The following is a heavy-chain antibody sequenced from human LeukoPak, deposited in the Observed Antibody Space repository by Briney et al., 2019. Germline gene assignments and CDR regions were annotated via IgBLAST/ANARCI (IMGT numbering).Heavy chain of an antibody. V-gene: IGHV3-7*01. CDR3: ASSGWDYYDENWFDP. D-gene: IGHD3-22*01. CDR2: IKQDGSEK. J-gene: IGHJ5*02. CDR1: GFTFSSYW. Sequence: GGSLRLSCAASGFTFSSYWMSWVRQAPGKGLEWVANIKQDGSEKYYVDSVKGRFTISGDNAKNSLYLQMNSLRAEDTAVYYCASSGWDYYDENWFDPWGQGTLVTVSS.